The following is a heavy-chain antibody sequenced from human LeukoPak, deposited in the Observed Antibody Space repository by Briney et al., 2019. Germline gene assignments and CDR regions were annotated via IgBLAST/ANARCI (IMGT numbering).Heavy chain of an antibody. CDR3: ARQRQDFWSGYYMDV. CDR2: IIPIFGTA. CDR1: GYTFTSYG. Sequence: ASVKVSCKASGYTFTSYGISWVRQAPGQGLEWMGGIIPIFGTANYAQKFQGRVTITADESTSTAYMELGSLRSEDTAVYYCARQRQDFWSGYYMDVWGKGTTVTVSS. J-gene: IGHJ6*03. V-gene: IGHV1-69*13. D-gene: IGHD3-3*01.